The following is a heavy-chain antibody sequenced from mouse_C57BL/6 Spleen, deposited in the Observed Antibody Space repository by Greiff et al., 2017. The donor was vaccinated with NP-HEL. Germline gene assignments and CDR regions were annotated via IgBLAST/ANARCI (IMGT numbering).Heavy chain of an antibody. CDR2: IYPGNSDT. Sequence: VQLQQSGTVLARPGASVKMSCKTSGYTFTSYWMHWVKQRPGQGLEWIGAIYPGNSDTSYNQKFKGKAKLPAVTSSSTAYMELSSLTNENSAVYYCTRNYGSSPYDCDYWGRGTALSVS. V-gene: IGHV1-5*01. D-gene: IGHD1-1*01. CDR3: TRNYGSSPYDCDY. CDR1: GYTFTSYW. J-gene: IGHJ2*01.